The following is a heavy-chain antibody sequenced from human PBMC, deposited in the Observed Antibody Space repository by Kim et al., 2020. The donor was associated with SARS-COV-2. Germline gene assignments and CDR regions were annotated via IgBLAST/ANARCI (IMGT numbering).Heavy chain of an antibody. V-gene: IGHV5-51*01. Sequence: GESLKISCKGSGYSFTSYWIGWVRQMPGKGLEWMGIIYPGDSDTRYSPSFQGQVTISADKSISTAYLQWSSLKASDTAMYYCARHNRRWSSWYNYYYYYGMDVWGQGTTVTVSS. CDR2: IYPGDSDT. CDR3: ARHNRRWSSWYNYYYYYGMDV. CDR1: GYSFTSYW. J-gene: IGHJ6*02. D-gene: IGHD6-13*01.